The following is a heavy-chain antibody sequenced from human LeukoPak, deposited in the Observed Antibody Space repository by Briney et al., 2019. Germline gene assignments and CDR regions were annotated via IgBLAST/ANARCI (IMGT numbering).Heavy chain of an antibody. CDR3: ARGAPLDWWERKGGELFDY. J-gene: IGHJ4*02. Sequence: ASVKVSCKAAGYTFTGYYMHWVRQAPGQGLEWMGWINPNSGGTNYAQKFQGRVTMTRDTSISTAYMELSRLRSDETAVYYCARGAPLDWWERKGGELFDYWGQGTLVTVSS. D-gene: IGHD2-8*02. V-gene: IGHV1-2*02. CDR2: INPNSGGT. CDR1: GYTFTGYY.